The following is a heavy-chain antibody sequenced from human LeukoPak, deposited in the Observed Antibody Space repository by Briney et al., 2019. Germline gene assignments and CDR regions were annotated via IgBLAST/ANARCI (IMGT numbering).Heavy chain of an antibody. Sequence: AASVKVSCKASGYTFTSYDINWVRQATGQGLEWMGWMNPNSGNTGYAQKFQGRVTMTRTTSISTAYMELSSLRSEDTAVYYCARGYYDSSGYYDYWGQGTLVTVSS. CDR2: MNPNSGNT. CDR1: GYTFTSYD. D-gene: IGHD3-22*01. V-gene: IGHV1-8*01. CDR3: ARGYYDSSGYYDY. J-gene: IGHJ4*02.